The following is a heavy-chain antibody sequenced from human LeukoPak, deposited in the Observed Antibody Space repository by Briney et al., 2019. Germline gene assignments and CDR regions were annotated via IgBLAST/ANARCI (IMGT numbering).Heavy chain of an antibody. CDR1: GGSISRGSYY. V-gene: IGHV4-61*02. D-gene: IGHD6-13*01. Sequence: PSETLSLTCTVSGGSISRGSYYWSWIRQPAGKGLEWIGRIYTSGSTNYNPSLKSRVTISVDTSKNQFSLKLSSVTAADTAVYYCARWSAAGVGSYYYGMDVWGQGTTVTVSS. CDR3: ARWSAAGVGSYYYGMDV. J-gene: IGHJ6*02. CDR2: IYTSGST.